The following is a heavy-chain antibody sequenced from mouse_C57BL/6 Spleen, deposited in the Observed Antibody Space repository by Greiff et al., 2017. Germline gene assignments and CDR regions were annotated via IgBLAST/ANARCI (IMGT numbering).Heavy chain of an antibody. CDR1: GYTFTSYW. J-gene: IGHJ3*01. D-gene: IGHD1-1*01. CDR3: SREHCGSSSFAY. V-gene: IGHV1-53*01. Sequence: QVQLQQPGTELVKPGASVKLSCKASGYTFTSYWMHWVKQRPGQGLEWIGNINPSNGGTNYNEKFKSKATLTVDKSSSTAYMQLSSLTSEDSAFYDCSREHCGSSSFAYWGQGTLVTVSA. CDR2: INPSNGGT.